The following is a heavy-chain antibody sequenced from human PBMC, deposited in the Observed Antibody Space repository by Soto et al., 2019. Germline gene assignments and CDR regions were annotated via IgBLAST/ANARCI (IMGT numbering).Heavy chain of an antibody. Sequence: SETLSLTCTISGGSLRSYYWSWIRQPPGKGLEWIGYIYYSGSTNYNPSLKSRVTMSVDTSKNTLYLQMNSLRAEDTAVYYCAKRAAGTSFDYWGQGTLVTVSS. CDR2: IYYSGST. V-gene: IGHV4-59*12. CDR3: AKRAAGTSFDY. J-gene: IGHJ4*02. CDR1: GGSLRSYY. D-gene: IGHD6-13*01.